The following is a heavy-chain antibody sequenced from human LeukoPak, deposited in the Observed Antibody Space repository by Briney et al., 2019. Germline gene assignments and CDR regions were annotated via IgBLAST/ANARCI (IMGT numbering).Heavy chain of an antibody. CDR3: ARSDGYGLVGI. CDR1: GASISSGSNS. Sequence: SQTLSLTCSVSGASISSGSNSWGWLRQPPGKTLEWIGSIYSSGSTYYNPSLKSRVIIIIDTPKNHFSLTLSSVTAADTAVYYCARSDGYGLVGIWGQGTMVTVSS. CDR2: IYSSGST. D-gene: IGHD3-10*01. V-gene: IGHV4-39*07. J-gene: IGHJ3*02.